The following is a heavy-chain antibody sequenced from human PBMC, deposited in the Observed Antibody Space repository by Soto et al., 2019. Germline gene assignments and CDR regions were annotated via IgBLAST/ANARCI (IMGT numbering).Heavy chain of an antibody. CDR2: ISYDGSNK. CDR1: GFTFSSYA. D-gene: IGHD3-3*01. V-gene: IGHV3-30*04. J-gene: IGHJ6*02. CDR3: ARDLDYDFWSGSGLYYGMDV. Sequence: GGSLRLSCAASGFTFSSYAMHWVRQAPGKGLEWVAVISYDGSNKYYADSVKGRFTISRDNSKNTLYLQMNSLRAEDTAVYYCARDLDYDFWSGSGLYYGMDVWGQGTTVTVSS.